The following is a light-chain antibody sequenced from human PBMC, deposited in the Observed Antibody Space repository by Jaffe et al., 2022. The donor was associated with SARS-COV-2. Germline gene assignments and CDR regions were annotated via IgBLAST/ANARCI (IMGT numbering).Light chain of an antibody. CDR1: QSISSY. V-gene: IGKV1-39*01. CDR3: QQSYSTPWT. CDR2: AAS. J-gene: IGKJ1*01. Sequence: DIQMTQSPSSLSASVGDRVTITCRASQSISSYLNWYQQKPGKAPNLLIYAASILQSGVPSRFSGSGSGTDFTLSISSLHPEDFATYYCQQSYSTPWTFGQGTKVEI.